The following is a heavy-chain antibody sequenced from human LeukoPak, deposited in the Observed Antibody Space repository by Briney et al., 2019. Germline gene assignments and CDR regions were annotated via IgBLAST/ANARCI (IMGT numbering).Heavy chain of an antibody. Sequence: GGSLRLSCAASGFTFSNAWMSWVRQAPGKGLEWIGRIKRKTDGGTTDYAAPVKGRFTISRDDSKNTLYLQMNSLKSEDTAVYFCTTSDRYYSTPFWGQGTLVTVSS. D-gene: IGHD3-10*01. CDR1: GFTFSNAW. V-gene: IGHV3-15*01. CDR3: TTSDRYYSTPF. CDR2: IKRKTDGGTT. J-gene: IGHJ4*02.